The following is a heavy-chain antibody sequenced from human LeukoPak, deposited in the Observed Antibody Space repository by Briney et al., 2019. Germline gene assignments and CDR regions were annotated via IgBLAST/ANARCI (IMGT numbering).Heavy chain of an antibody. D-gene: IGHD5-12*01. CDR1: GFTFSNAW. CDR2: IKSKTDGGTT. V-gene: IGHV3-15*01. CDR3: TTGLRPWFFDY. J-gene: IGHJ4*02. Sequence: GGSLRLSCAASGFTFSNAWMSRVRQAPGKGLEWVGRIKSKTDGGTTEYAAPVKGRFTSSRDDSKNTLYLQMNSLKTEDTAVYYCTTGLRPWFFDYWGQGTLVTVSS.